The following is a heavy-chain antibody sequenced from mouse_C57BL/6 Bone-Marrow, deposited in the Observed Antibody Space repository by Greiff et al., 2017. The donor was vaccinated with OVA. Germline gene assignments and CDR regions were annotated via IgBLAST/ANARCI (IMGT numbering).Heavy chain of an antibody. V-gene: IGHV14-4*01. CDR2: INPGNGDT. J-gene: IGHJ2*01. CDR3: TTITTVVVPGDY. D-gene: IGHD1-1*01. Sequence: VQLQQSGAGLVRPGASVKLSCKASGFTIKTDYMPWVRQRPEQGLEWIGWINPGNGDTEYASKFQGKATLTADTSTTTAYLQLSSLTSEDTAVDYCTTITTVVVPGDYWGQGTTLTVSS. CDR1: GFTIKTDY.